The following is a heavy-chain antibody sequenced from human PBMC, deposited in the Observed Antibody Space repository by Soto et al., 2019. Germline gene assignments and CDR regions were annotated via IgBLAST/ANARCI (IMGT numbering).Heavy chain of an antibody. Sequence: GGSLTLSCAASGFSFSYCGMHWVRQAPGKGLEWVAVISYDGSNKYYADSVKGRFTISRDNSKNTLYLQMNTLRAEDTALYYCAKDNADNYESGRAPPGYYYGMDVWGQGTTVTVSS. CDR1: GFSFSYCG. J-gene: IGHJ6*02. CDR2: ISYDGSNK. V-gene: IGHV3-30*18. D-gene: IGHD3-22*01. CDR3: AKDNADNYESGRAPPGYYYGMDV.